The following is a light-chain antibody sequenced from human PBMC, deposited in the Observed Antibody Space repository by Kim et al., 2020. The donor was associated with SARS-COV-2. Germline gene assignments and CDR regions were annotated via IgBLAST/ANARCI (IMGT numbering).Light chain of an antibody. V-gene: IGLV1-44*01. Sequence: GQRVTISCSGSSSNIGSNPVNWYQQLPGTAPKLLICSNNQRPSGVPDRFSGSKSGTSASLAISGLQSEDEADYYCASWDDSLKGYVFGPGTKVTVL. CDR2: SNN. CDR3: ASWDDSLKGYV. J-gene: IGLJ1*01. CDR1: SSNIGSNP.